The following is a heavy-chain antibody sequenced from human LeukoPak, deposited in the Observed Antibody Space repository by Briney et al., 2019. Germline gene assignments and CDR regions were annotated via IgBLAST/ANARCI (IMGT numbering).Heavy chain of an antibody. V-gene: IGHV3-33*08. D-gene: IGHD6-19*01. CDR3: ARDWEQWLVDY. CDR2: IWYDGSNK. J-gene: IGHJ4*02. Sequence: PGGSLRLSCAASGFTFSSYAMSWVRQAPGKGLEWVAVIWYDGSNKYYADSVKGRFTISRDNSKNTLYLQMNSLRAEDTAVYYCARDWEQWLVDYWGQGTLVTVSS. CDR1: GFTFSSYA.